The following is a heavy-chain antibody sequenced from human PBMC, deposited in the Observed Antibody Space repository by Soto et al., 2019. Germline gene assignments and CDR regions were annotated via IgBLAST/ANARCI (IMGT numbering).Heavy chain of an antibody. J-gene: IGHJ4*02. D-gene: IGHD4-17*01. CDR3: ARDISYGVSHEN. CDR1: GFTFSNYW. V-gene: IGHV3-7*03. Sequence: EVQLVESGGGLVQPGGSLRLSCAASGFTFSNYWMSWVRQAPGKGLEWVTNMNQDGSEKYYVDSVKGRFTISRDNAKNSLYLQMNSLRAEDTAIYYCARDISYGVSHENWGQGTLVTVSS. CDR2: MNQDGSEK.